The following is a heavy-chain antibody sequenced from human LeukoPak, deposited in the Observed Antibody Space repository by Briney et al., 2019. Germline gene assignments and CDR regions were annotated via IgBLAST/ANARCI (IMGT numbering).Heavy chain of an antibody. Sequence: TGGSLRLSCAASGFIFTTFEMSWVRQAPGKGLEWVSMMNDNGDRTYYADSVKGRFTISRDNSKNTLYLQMNNLRAEDTAIYFCVKGGWLDYWGQGTLVTVSS. D-gene: IGHD5-12*01. V-gene: IGHV3-23*01. J-gene: IGHJ4*02. CDR2: MNDNGDRT. CDR1: GFIFTTFE. CDR3: VKGGWLDY.